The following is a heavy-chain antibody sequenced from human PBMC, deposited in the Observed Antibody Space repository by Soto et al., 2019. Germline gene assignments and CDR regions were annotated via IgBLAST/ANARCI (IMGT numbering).Heavy chain of an antibody. V-gene: IGHV1-46*03. CDR1: VYTFTSYY. J-gene: IGHJ6*03. Sequence: ASVKVSCKASVYTFTSYYMHWVRQAPGQGLEWMGIVNPSGGSTSYAQKFQGRVTMTRDTSTSTVYMELSSLRSEDTAVYYCAIGLPYLGSGSYLSPQSYYMDVWGKGTTVTVSS. CDR3: AIGLPYLGSGSYLSPQSYYMDV. D-gene: IGHD3-10*01. CDR2: VNPSGGST.